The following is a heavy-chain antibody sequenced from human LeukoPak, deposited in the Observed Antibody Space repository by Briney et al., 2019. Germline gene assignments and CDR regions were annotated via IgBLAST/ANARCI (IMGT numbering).Heavy chain of an antibody. J-gene: IGHJ4*02. V-gene: IGHV3-7*01. D-gene: IGHD2-21*01. CDR1: GFTLISYW. CDR2: IQKDGSDK. CDR3: ANLVLIPGEDYFDY. Sequence: GGSLRLSCTVSGFTLISYWMSWVRQAPGKGLEWVANIQKDGSDKHYVDSVKGRFTISRDNAKNSLYLQMNSLRADDTAVYYCANLVLIPGEDYFDYWGQGPLVSVSS.